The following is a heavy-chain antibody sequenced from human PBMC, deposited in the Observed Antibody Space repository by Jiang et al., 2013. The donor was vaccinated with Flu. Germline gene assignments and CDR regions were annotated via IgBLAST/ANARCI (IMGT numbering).Heavy chain of an antibody. CDR3: ARTATAYDVLDI. CDR1: GDRVSRNSAA. V-gene: IGHV6-1*01. Sequence: QTLSLTCDISGDRVSRNSAAWNWIRQSPSRGLEWLGRTYYRSKWYNDYALSVKGRITINPDTSKNQFSLRLSSVIPEDAAVYYCARTATAYDVLDIWGQGTNGHRLF. J-gene: IGHJ3*02. D-gene: IGHD6-13*01. CDR2: TYYRSKWYN.